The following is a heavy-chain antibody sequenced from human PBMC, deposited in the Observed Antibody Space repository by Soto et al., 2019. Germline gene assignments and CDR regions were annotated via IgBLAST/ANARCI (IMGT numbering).Heavy chain of an antibody. V-gene: IGHV4-59*08. D-gene: IGHD2-15*01. CDR2: ISYSGST. CDR3: ARHPPGYSSGITCYSPSYFGY. Sequence: SETLSLTCTVSGGSITSYYWSWIRQPPGKGLEWIGYISYSGSTNYNPSLKSRVTISVDTSKNQFSLKLSSVTAADTAAYFCARHPPGYSSGITCYSPSYFGYWGQGTLVT. J-gene: IGHJ4*02. CDR1: GGSITSYY.